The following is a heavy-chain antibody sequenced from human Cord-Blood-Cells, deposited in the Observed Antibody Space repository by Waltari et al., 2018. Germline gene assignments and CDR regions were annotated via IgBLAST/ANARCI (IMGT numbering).Heavy chain of an antibody. D-gene: IGHD3-22*01. CDR2: IRPILCIA. CDR3: ARGGGGGYYDY. CDR1: GGTFSSYA. J-gene: IGHJ4*02. V-gene: IGHV1-69*04. Sequence: QVQLVQSGAEVKKPGSSVKVSCKASGGTFSSYAISWVRQAPGQGLEWMGGIRPILCIANYAQQFQGRVTITADESTTPPYMELSSLRSEYTALYYCARGGGGGYYDYGGQGTLVTVAS.